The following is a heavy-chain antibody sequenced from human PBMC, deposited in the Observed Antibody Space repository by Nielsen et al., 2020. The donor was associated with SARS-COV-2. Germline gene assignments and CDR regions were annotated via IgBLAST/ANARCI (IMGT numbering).Heavy chain of an antibody. CDR3: AKDSYGYGGWFDY. CDR2: ISSSSSYI. Sequence: GGSLRLSCAASGFTFSSYSMNWVRQAPGKGLEWVSSISSSSSYIYYADSVKGRFTISRDNAKNSLYLQMNSLRAEDTALYYCAKDSYGYGGWFDYWGQGTLVTVSS. V-gene: IGHV3-21*04. J-gene: IGHJ4*02. D-gene: IGHD5-18*01. CDR1: GFTFSSYS.